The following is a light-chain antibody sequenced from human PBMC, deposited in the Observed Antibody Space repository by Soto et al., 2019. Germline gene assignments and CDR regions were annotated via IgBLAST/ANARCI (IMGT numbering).Light chain of an antibody. CDR1: QGATTN. J-gene: IGKJ5*01. Sequence: EIVMTQSPGTLSVSPGERATLSCMACQGATTNFAWYQQKSGQSPRLLIYDVSIRATGVPARFSGTGSETDFTLTISGLQSEDSAVYFCQQYNNWPFSFGQGTRLEIK. V-gene: IGKV3-15*01. CDR3: QQYNNWPFS. CDR2: DVS.